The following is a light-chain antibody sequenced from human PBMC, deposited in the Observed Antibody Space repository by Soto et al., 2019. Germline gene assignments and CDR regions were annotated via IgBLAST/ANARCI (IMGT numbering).Light chain of an antibody. Sequence: QSALTQPPSASGSPGQSVTISCTGTSSDVGGYNYVSWYQQHPGKAPKLMIYEVSKRPSGVPDRFSGSKSANTASLTVSGLQADEQADYSSSSYAGSNNLVFGGGSKLTV. CDR2: EVS. CDR1: SSDVGGYNY. V-gene: IGLV2-8*01. CDR3: SSYAGSNNLV. J-gene: IGLJ2*01.